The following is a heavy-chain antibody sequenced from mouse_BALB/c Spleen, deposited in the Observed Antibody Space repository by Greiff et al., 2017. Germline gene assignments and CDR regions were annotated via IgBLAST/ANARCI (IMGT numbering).Heavy chain of an antibody. Sequence: VQLQQSGAELVKPGASVKLSCTASGFNIKDTYMHWVQQRPEQGLEWIGRIDPANGNTKYDPKVQGKATITTATSSNTAYLQLSSLTSEDTAVYYCARGSGQRYFDYWGQGTSLTVAA. J-gene: IGHJ2*03. CDR1: GFNIKDTY. V-gene: IGHV14-3*02. CDR3: ARGSGQRYFDY. CDR2: IDPANGNT. D-gene: IGHD1-1*01.